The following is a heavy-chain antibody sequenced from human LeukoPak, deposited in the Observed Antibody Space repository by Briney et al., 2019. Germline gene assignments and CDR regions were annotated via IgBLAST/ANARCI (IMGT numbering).Heavy chain of an antibody. CDR2: IKQDGSEK. CDR3: ARDLMDV. V-gene: IGHV3-7*01. Sequence: GESLKISCEASGFTFSSYWMSWVRQAPGKGLEWVANIKQDGSEKYYVDSVKGRFTISRDNAKNSLYLQMNSLRTEDTAVYYCARDLMDVWGKGTTVTVSS. J-gene: IGHJ6*03. CDR1: GFTFSSYW.